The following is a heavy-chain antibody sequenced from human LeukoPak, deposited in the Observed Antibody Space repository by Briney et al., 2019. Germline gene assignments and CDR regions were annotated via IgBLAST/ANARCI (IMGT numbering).Heavy chain of an antibody. CDR1: GFTFDNND. D-gene: IGHD1-26*01. CDR2: IGSAGYT. J-gene: IGHJ4*02. CDR3: AKSVRFWDHFDY. Sequence: PGGSLRLSCEVSGFTFDNNDMHWVRQTTGKGLEWVSAIGSAGYTYYADSVKGRFTISRDNAKNSLYLQMNSLRAEDTALYYCAKSVRFWDHFDYWGQGTLVTVSS. V-gene: IGHV3-13*01.